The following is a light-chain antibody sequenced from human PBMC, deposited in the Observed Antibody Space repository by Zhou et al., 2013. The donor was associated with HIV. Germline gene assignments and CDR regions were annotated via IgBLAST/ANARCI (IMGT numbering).Light chain of an antibody. CDR3: QQYGSSPPNT. CDR1: QSVSNNY. Sequence: EIVLTQSPGTLSLSPGERATLSCRASQSVSNNYLAWYQQKPGQGPRLLIYGASSRATGIPDRFSGSASGTDFTLTISRLEPEDFAVYYCQQYGSSPPNTFGQGTKLEIK. CDR2: GAS. J-gene: IGKJ2*01. V-gene: IGKV3-20*01.